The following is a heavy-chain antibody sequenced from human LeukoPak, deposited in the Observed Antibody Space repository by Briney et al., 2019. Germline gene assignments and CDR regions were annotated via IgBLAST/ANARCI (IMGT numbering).Heavy chain of an antibody. J-gene: IGHJ5*02. Sequence: PSETLSLTCTVSGGSISSYYWSWIRQPPGKGLEWIGYIYYSGSTNYNPSLKGRVTISVDTSKNQFSLKLSSVTAADTAVYYCARARIAVTGTGINLDWFDPWGQGTLVTVSS. V-gene: IGHV4-59*08. D-gene: IGHD6-19*01. CDR1: GGSISSYY. CDR2: IYYSGST. CDR3: ARARIAVTGTGINLDWFDP.